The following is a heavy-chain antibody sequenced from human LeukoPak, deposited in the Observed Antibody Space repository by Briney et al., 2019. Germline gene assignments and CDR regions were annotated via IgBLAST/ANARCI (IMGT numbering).Heavy chain of an antibody. V-gene: IGHV4-4*02. D-gene: IGHD3-16*01. CDR2: IYHSGST. CDR1: GDSITSPNW. Sequence: PSETLSLTCDVSGDSITSPNWWSWVRQPPGKGLQWIGEIYHSGSTSYNPSLKGRVTIAVDKSRNQFSLKLTSVTAADTAVYYCAIWGHYYYMDVWGKGTTVTVSS. CDR3: AIWGHYYYMDV. J-gene: IGHJ6*03.